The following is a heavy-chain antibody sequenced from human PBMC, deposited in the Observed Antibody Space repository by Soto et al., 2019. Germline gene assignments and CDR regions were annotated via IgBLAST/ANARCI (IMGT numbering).Heavy chain of an antibody. CDR3: ARQGSNGAYVYFAMDV. Sequence: WESLKISCKGSGYTFTNYWIGWVRQMPGKGLEWIGMIYPGDSDTTYSPSFEGQVTMSVDKSISTAYLQWSSLKASDSATYYCARQGSNGAYVYFAMDVWGQGTTVTVSS. J-gene: IGHJ6*02. V-gene: IGHV5-51*01. CDR1: GYTFTNYW. CDR2: IYPGDSDT. D-gene: IGHD3-16*01.